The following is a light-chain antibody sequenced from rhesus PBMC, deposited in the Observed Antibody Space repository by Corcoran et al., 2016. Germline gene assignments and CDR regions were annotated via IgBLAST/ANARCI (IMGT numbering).Light chain of an antibody. V-gene: IGKV1-69*01. J-gene: IGKJ2*01. CDR2: RAS. CDR1: QGISNW. CDR3: QQHDTYPYS. Sequence: DIQMTQSPSSLSASVGDRVTITCRASQGISNWLAWYQQKPGKAPKLLIYRASNLETGFPSRFRGSGSGTNFHLTIRSLQPEDIATYYCQQHDTYPYSFGQGTKVEIK.